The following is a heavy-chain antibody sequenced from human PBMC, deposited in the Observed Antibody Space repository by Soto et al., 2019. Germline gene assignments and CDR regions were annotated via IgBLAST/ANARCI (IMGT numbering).Heavy chain of an antibody. CDR1: GGSIIRYY. CDR3: ARSSNNIYFYY. V-gene: IGHV4-59*06. Sequence: SETLSPTRTVSGGSIIRYYWSWSRQPPGKGLEWIGYIYYSGSTYYNPSLKSRVTISVDTSKDQFFLRLSSVTAADTAVYDCARSSNNIYFYYWGKGNLVTVDS. D-gene: IGHD2-15*01. J-gene: IGHJ4*02. CDR2: IYYSGST.